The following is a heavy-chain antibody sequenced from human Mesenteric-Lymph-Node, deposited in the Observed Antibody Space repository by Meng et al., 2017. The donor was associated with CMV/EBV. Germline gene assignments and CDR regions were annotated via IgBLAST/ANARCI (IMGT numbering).Heavy chain of an antibody. CDR1: GVSVSSGFYH. D-gene: IGHD3-10*01. J-gene: IGHJ4*02. CDR2: IYSGGSST. Sequence: ETLSLTCTVSGVSVSSGFYHWSWVRQAPGKGLEWVSVIYSGGSSTYYADSVKGRFTISRDNAKNSLYLQMNSLRAEDTAVYYCARGGSGVQDYWGQGTLVTVSS. CDR3: ARGGSGVQDY. V-gene: IGHV3-NL1*01.